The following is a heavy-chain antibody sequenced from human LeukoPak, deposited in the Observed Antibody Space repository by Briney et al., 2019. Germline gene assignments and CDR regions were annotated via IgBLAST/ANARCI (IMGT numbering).Heavy chain of an antibody. CDR3: ARAKIVDTAMVGAFDI. CDR2: ISSSSSYI. Sequence: VGSLRLSRAASGFTFSSYSMNWVRPAPQKGREWVSSISSSSSYIYYADAVKGRFTITRNNAKNSLYLQMNSRRAEDKAVDYCARAKIVDTAMVGAFDIWGQGTMVTVSS. D-gene: IGHD5-18*01. V-gene: IGHV3-21*01. CDR1: GFTFSSYS. J-gene: IGHJ3*02.